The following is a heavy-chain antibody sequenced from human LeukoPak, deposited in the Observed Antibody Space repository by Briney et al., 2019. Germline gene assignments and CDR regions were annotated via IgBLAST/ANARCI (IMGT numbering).Heavy chain of an antibody. V-gene: IGHV4-39*07. D-gene: IGHD4-17*01. CDR3: ARDRGDYVVGDAFDI. J-gene: IGHJ3*02. CDR2: IYYSGST. Sequence: SETLSLTCTVSGGSISSSSYYWGWIRQPPGKGLEWIGSIYYSGSTYYNPSLKSRVTISVDTSKNQFSLKLSSVTAADTAVYYCARDRGDYVVGDAFDIWGQGTMVTVSS. CDR1: GGSISSSSYY.